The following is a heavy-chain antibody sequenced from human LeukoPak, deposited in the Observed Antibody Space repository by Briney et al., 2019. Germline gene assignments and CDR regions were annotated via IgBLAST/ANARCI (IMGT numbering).Heavy chain of an antibody. Sequence: PGGSLRLSCAASGFTFSSYSMNWVRQAPGKGLEWVSSISSSSSYIYYADSVKGRFTISRDNAKNSLYLQMNSLRAEDTAVYYCASSLRGIAAAGTNYWGQGTLVTVSS. CDR1: GFTFSSYS. J-gene: IGHJ4*02. CDR3: ASSLRGIAAAGTNY. D-gene: IGHD6-13*01. V-gene: IGHV3-21*01. CDR2: ISSSSSYI.